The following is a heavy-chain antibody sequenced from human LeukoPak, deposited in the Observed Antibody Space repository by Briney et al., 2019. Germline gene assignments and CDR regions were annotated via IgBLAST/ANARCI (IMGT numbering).Heavy chain of an antibody. CDR3: ATWVTSGYYALDV. V-gene: IGHV4-59*01. CDR2: IYYSGST. Sequence: PSETLSLTCTVSGGSISNYYWSWIRQPPGKGLEWIGYIYYSGSTDYNPSVKSRVTISVDTSKTQFSLKLSSVTAADTAVYYCATWVTSGYYALDVWGQGTTVIVSS. D-gene: IGHD2-21*02. J-gene: IGHJ6*02. CDR1: GGSISNYY.